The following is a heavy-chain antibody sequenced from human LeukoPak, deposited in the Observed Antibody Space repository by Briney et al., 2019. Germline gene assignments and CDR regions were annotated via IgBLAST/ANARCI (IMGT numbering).Heavy chain of an antibody. J-gene: IGHJ4*02. V-gene: IGHV3-7*02. Sequence: GGSLRLSCTVSGFSFREHWMSWVRQAPGKGLEWVGNIKEDGNENYYVDSVEGRFVIFRDNAKNSLYLQMHSLRAEDTAVYYCTRGDRGYAESLYWGRGTLVTVSS. CDR1: GFSFREHW. CDR2: IKEDGNEN. D-gene: IGHD5-12*01. CDR3: TRGDRGYAESLY.